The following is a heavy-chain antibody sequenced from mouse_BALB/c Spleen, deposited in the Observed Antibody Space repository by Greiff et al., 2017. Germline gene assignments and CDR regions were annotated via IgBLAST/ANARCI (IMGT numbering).Heavy chain of an antibody. Sequence: EVQVEESGPGLVKPSQSLSLTCTVTGYSITSDYAWNWIRQLTGNILERLGYISYSGSTSYNPYLKSRTTITRDTSKNPFFLQLKSIATEDTATYYCARSGDRYDGRLDYWGQGTTLTVSS. CDR3: ARSGDRYDGRLDY. V-gene: IGHV3-2*02. CDR1: GYSITSDYA. J-gene: IGHJ2*01. CDR2: ISYSGST. D-gene: IGHD2-14*01.